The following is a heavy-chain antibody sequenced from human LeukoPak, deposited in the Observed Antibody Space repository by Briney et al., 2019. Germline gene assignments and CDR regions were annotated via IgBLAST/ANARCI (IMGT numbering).Heavy chain of an antibody. CDR3: ARDQEAFDY. J-gene: IGHJ4*02. CDR1: GYSFTSNY. CDR2: IYPRDGST. Sequence: ASVTVSCKASGYSFTSNYIHWVRQAPGQGLEWMGMIYPRDGSTSYAQKFQGRVTVTRDTSTSTVHMELSGLRTEDTAVYYCARDQEAFDYWGQGTLVTVSS. V-gene: IGHV1-46*01.